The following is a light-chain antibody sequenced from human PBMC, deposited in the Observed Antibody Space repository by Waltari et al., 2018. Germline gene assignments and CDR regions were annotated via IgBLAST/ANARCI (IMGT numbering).Light chain of an antibody. J-gene: IGKJ4*01. CDR2: GAY. V-gene: IGKV3-20*01. CDR3: QQYGSAPLT. Sequence: EIVLTQSPGTLSLSPGDRVTLYCRASQTVTSNFLAWYQQKPCQAPRLLIHGAYSRATGVPGRFSASASGTDFTLTINGLEPEDFAVYYCQQYGSAPLTFGGGTKLETK. CDR1: QTVTSNF.